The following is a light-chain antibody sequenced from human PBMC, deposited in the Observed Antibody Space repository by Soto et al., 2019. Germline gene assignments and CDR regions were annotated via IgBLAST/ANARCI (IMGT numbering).Light chain of an antibody. V-gene: IGKV3-15*01. CDR2: DAS. CDR1: QSVDTN. J-gene: IGKJ1*01. CDR3: QQYNTWQT. Sequence: EIVMTQSPATLSVSPGERATLSCRASQSVDTNLAWYQHKPGQAPRLLMYDASTRATGVPARFSGSGSGTEFTLTISSLQSEDFAFYYCQQYNTWQTFGQGTKV.